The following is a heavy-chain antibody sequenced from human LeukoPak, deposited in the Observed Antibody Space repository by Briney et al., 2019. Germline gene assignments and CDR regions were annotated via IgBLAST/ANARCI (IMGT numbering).Heavy chain of an antibody. CDR2: ISYDGSNK. CDR3: ARGYSSSWYFDY. V-gene: IGHV3-30-3*01. J-gene: IGHJ4*02. CDR1: GGTFSSYA. Sequence: SCKASGGTFSSYAMHWVRQAPGKGLEWVAVISYDGSNKYYADSVKGRFTISRDNSKNTLYLQMNSLRAEDTAVYYCARGYSSSWYFDYWGQGTLVTVSS. D-gene: IGHD6-13*01.